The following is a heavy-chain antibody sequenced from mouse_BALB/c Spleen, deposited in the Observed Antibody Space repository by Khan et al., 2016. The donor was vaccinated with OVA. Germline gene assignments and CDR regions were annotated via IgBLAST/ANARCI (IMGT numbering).Heavy chain of an antibody. V-gene: IGHV3-2*02. CDR2: ISYSGNT. D-gene: IGHD1-1*01. J-gene: IGHJ2*01. Sequence: LVQSGPGLLKPSQSLSLTCTVTGFSITSDYAWNWMRQFPGNKMEWMAYISYSGNTTYTPSLRRRISITRETSESQFFLQLNSVNNEDTAADYCASGNLLLRYPGYMDCWGQGTTLTVSS. CDR1: GFSITSDYA. CDR3: ASGNLLLRYPGYMDC.